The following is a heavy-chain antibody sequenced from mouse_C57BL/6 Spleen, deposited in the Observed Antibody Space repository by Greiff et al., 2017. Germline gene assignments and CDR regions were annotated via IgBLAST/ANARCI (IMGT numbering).Heavy chain of an antibody. CDR3: ARQRGTTVVGYFDV. Sequence: EVMLVESGGGLVQPGGSLKLSCAASGFTFSDYGMAWVRQAPRKGPEWVAFISNLAYSIYYADTVTGRFTISRENAKNTLYLEMSSLRSEDTAMYYCARQRGTTVVGYFDVWGTGTTVTVSS. CDR2: ISNLAYSI. V-gene: IGHV5-15*01. D-gene: IGHD1-1*01. CDR1: GFTFSDYG. J-gene: IGHJ1*03.